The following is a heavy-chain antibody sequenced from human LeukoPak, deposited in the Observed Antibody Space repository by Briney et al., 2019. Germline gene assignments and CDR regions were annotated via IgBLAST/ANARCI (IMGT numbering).Heavy chain of an antibody. CDR1: GYSISSGYY. D-gene: IGHD1-26*01. V-gene: IGHV4-38-2*01. Sequence: SETLSLTCAVSGYSISSGYYWGWIRQPPGKGLEWIGSIYHSGSTYYNPSLKSRVTISVDTSKNQFSLKLSSVTAADTAVCYCERHAEDIVGATKIFDYWGQGTLVTVSS. CDR2: IYHSGST. CDR3: ERHAEDIVGATKIFDY. J-gene: IGHJ4*02.